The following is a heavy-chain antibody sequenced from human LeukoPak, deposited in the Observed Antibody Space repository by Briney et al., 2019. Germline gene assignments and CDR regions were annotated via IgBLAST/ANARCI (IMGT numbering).Heavy chain of an antibody. Sequence: NPSQTLSLTCTVSGGSISSGGYYWSWIRQHPGKGLEWIGYIYYSGSTYYNPSLKSRVTISVDTSKNQFSLKLSSVTAADTAVYYCARQGVRGVHWFDPWGQGTLVTVSS. CDR2: IYYSGST. V-gene: IGHV4-31*03. CDR1: GGSISSGGYY. J-gene: IGHJ5*02. D-gene: IGHD3-10*01. CDR3: ARQGVRGVHWFDP.